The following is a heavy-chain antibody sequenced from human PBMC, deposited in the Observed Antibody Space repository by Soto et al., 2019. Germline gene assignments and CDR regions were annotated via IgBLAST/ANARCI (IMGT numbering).Heavy chain of an antibody. CDR3: ARDLYYYCSGSYRYYGMDV. D-gene: IGHD3-10*01. J-gene: IGHJ6*02. Sequence: SETLSLTLTVSSGSISSGGYSWSWIRQHPGKGLEWIGYIYYSGSTYYNPSLKSRVTISLYSSKNQFSLKLSSVTAADTAVYYCARDLYYYCSGSYRYYGMDVWGQGTTVT. CDR2: IYYSGST. CDR1: SGSISSGGYS. V-gene: IGHV4-31*03.